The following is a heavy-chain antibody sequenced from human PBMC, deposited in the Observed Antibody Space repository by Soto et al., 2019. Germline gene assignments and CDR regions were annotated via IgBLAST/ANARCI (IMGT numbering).Heavy chain of an antibody. CDR3: AKDLGGYDWGNYYGMDV. CDR1: GFTFSSYA. V-gene: IGHV3-23*01. CDR2: ISGSGGST. Sequence: GGSLRLSCAASGFTFSSYAMSWVRQAPGKGLEWVSAISGSGGSTYYADSVKGRLTISRDNSKNTLYLQMNSLRAEDTAVYYCAKDLGGYDWGNYYGMDVWGQGTTVTVSS. D-gene: IGHD5-12*01. J-gene: IGHJ6*02.